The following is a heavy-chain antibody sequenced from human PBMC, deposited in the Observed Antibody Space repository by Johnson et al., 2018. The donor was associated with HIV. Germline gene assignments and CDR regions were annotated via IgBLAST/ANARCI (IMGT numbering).Heavy chain of an antibody. J-gene: IGHJ3*02. V-gene: IGHV3-7*03. CDR1: RFTFRIYA. Sequence: VLLVESGGGLVQPGGSLRLSCAASRFTFRIYAMTWVRQAPGKGLEWVANIKQDGSEKYSVDSVKGRFTISRDNAKKSLYLQMNSLRAEDTALYYCARVVVVVATVRVGAFDIWGQGTMVTVSS. D-gene: IGHD2-15*01. CDR3: ARVVVVVATVRVGAFDI. CDR2: IKQDGSEK.